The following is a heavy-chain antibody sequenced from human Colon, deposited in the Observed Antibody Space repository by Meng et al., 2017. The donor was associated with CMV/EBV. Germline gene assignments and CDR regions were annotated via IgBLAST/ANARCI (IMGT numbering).Heavy chain of an antibody. J-gene: IGHJ4*02. CDR2: IWYDGSNK. D-gene: IGHD1-26*01. CDR1: EFTFSAHG. V-gene: IGHV3-30*02. CDR3: AKVIPGIVGPSLDY. Sequence: GESLKISCAASEFTFSAHGMHWVRQAPGKGLEWVAFIWYDGSNKYYADSVKGRFNISRDNSKNKLFLDMNSLRPEDTAIYYCAKVIPGIVGPSLDYWGQGTLVTVSS.